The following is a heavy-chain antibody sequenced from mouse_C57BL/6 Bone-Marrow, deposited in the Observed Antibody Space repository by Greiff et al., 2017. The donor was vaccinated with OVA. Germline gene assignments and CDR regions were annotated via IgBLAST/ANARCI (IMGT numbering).Heavy chain of an antibody. D-gene: IGHD3-2*02. Sequence: DVQLVESGGDLVKPGGSLKLSCAASGFTFSSYGMSWVRQTPDKRLEWVATISSGGSYTYYPDSVKGRFTISRDNAKNTLYLQMSSLKSEDTAMYYCASALQATGFAYWGQGTLVTVSA. CDR2: ISSGGSYT. V-gene: IGHV5-6*01. CDR3: ASALQATGFAY. CDR1: GFTFSSYG. J-gene: IGHJ3*01.